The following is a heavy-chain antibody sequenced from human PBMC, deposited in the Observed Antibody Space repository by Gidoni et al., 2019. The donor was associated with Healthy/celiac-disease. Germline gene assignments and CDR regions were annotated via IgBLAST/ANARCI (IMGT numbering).Heavy chain of an antibody. J-gene: IGHJ3*02. CDR1: GDSVSSTSAA. Sequence: QVQLQQSGPGLVKPSQTLSLTCAISGDSVSSTSAAWNWIRQSPSRGLEWLGRTYYRSKWYNDYAVSVKSRITINPDTSKNQFSLQLNSVTPEDTAVYYCARGRYSSGWYGDDAFDIWGQGTMVTVSS. CDR2: TYYRSKWYN. CDR3: ARGRYSSGWYGDDAFDI. V-gene: IGHV6-1*01. D-gene: IGHD6-19*01.